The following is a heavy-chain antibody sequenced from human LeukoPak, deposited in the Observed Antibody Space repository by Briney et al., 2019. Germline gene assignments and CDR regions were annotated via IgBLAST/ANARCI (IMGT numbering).Heavy chain of an antibody. CDR3: ARDSSDIRSLIAH. CDR1: GYTFTSYA. Sequence: ASVTVSCKASGYTFTSYAMHWVRQAPGQRLEWMGWINAGNGNTKYSQKFQGRVTITRDTSASTAYMELSSLRSEDTAVYYCARDSSDIRSLIAHWGQGTLVTASS. V-gene: IGHV1-3*01. D-gene: IGHD2-15*01. CDR2: INAGNGNT. J-gene: IGHJ1*01.